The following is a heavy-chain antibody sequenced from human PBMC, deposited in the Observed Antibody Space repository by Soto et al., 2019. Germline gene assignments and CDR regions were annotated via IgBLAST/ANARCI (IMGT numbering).Heavy chain of an antibody. CDR1: GYTFTGYY. J-gene: IGHJ3*02. V-gene: IGHV1-2*04. D-gene: IGHD3-3*01. CDR2: INPNSGGT. CDR3: ARVMETYYDFWSGYPTAYDAFDI. Sequence: ASVKVSCKASGYTFTGYYMHWVRQAPGQGLEWMGWINPNSGGTNYAQKFQGWVTMTRDTSIRTAYMELSRLRSDDTAVYYCARVMETYYDFWSGYPTAYDAFDIWGQGTMVTVSS.